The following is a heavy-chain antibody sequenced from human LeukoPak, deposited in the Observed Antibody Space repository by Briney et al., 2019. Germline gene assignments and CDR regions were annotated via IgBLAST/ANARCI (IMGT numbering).Heavy chain of an antibody. D-gene: IGHD2-15*01. J-gene: IGHJ5*02. CDR1: SGSIGNYY. V-gene: IGHV4-59*01. CDR2: VRYSGST. CDR3: ARDLVEAYCSGGSCYRWFDP. Sequence: SETLSLTCTVSSGSIGNYYWSWIRQPPGKGPEWIGYVRYSGSTSYKPSLKSRVTMSVDTSKNQFSLRLSSVTAADTAVYYCARDLVEAYCSGGSCYRWFDPWGQGTLVTVSS.